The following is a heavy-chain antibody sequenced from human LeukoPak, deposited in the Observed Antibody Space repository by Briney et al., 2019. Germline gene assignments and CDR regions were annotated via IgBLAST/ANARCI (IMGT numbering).Heavy chain of an antibody. CDR3: ATDSSGYYQWGD. J-gene: IGHJ4*02. Sequence: ASVKVSCKVSGYTLTELSMHWVRQAPGKGLEWMGGFDPEDGETIYAQKFQGRVTMTEDTSTDTAYMELSSLRSEDTAVYYCATDSSGYYQWGDWGQGTLVTVSS. D-gene: IGHD3-22*01. CDR1: GYTLTELS. CDR2: FDPEDGET. V-gene: IGHV1-24*01.